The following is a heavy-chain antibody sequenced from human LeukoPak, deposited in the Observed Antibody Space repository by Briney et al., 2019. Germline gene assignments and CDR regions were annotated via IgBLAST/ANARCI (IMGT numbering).Heavy chain of an antibody. V-gene: IGHV4-59*08. D-gene: IGHD6-19*01. CDR2: IYYSGST. Sequence: SETLSLTCTVSGGSINSYYWSWIRQPPGKGLEWIGYIYYSGSTNYNPSLKSRVTISVDTSKNQFSLKLSSVTAADTAVYYCARRSIAVAGTDYWGQGTLVTVSS. CDR3: ARRSIAVAGTDY. CDR1: GGSINSYY. J-gene: IGHJ4*02.